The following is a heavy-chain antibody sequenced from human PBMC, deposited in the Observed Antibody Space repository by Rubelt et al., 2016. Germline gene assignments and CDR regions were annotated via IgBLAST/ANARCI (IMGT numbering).Heavy chain of an antibody. J-gene: IGHJ4*02. D-gene: IGHD6-6*01. V-gene: IGHV3-23*04. CDR1: GFTFSSFA. CDR2: ISGSGGST. Sequence: VQLVESGGGLVQSGGSLRLSCAASGFTFSSFAMSWVRQAPGQVLEWVSGISGSGGSTYYADSVKGRFTISRDNSKNTLYLQMNSLRAEDTAVYYCAKEGSIADDYWGQGTLVTVSS. CDR3: AKEGSIADDY.